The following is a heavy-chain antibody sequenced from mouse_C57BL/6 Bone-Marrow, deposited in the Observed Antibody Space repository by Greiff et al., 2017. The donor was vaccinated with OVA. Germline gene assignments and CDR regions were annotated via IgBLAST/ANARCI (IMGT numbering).Heavy chain of an antibody. CDR2: IDPNSGGT. D-gene: IGHD1-1*01. Sequence: QVQLQQPGAELVKPGASVKLSCKASGYTFTSYWMHWVKQRPGRGLEWIGRIDPNSGGTKYHEKFKSTATLTVDKHSSTAYMQLSSLTSEDAAVNYCAVITTVVRYFDYWGQGTTLTVSS. J-gene: IGHJ2*01. CDR3: AVITTVVRYFDY. CDR1: GYTFTSYW. V-gene: IGHV1-72*01.